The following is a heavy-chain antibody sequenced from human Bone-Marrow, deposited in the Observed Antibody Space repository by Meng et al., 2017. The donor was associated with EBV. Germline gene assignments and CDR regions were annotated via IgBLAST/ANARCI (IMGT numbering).Heavy chain of an antibody. V-gene: IGHV7-4-1*02. Sequence: QLHVSPPWSVLMKPRASVQVSTTTHVYTFTSYSLIWIRQAPGQGLELMGWINTNTGNSTYALRFTGRTVFSLDTSLSTAYLQISSLKADDTGVYYCATSNKWSDFHYWGQGTLVTVSS. J-gene: IGHJ4*02. D-gene: IGHD2-8*01. CDR3: ATSNKWSDFHY. CDR2: INTNTGNS. CDR1: VYTFTSYS.